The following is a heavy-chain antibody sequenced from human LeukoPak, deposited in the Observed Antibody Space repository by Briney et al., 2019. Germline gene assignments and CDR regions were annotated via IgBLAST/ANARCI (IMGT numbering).Heavy chain of an antibody. CDR2: MSSSDDGR. Sequence: GGSLRLSCAASGFTFSSYSMSWVRRAPGKGLEWVSAMSSSDDGRYYAASVRGRFTISRDTSRSTLYLQMNSLRAEDAAVYYCAKAPVTSCRGAFCYPFDYWGQGTLVTVSS. J-gene: IGHJ4*02. CDR3: AKAPVTSCRGAFCYPFDY. CDR1: GFTFSSYS. V-gene: IGHV3-23*01. D-gene: IGHD2-15*01.